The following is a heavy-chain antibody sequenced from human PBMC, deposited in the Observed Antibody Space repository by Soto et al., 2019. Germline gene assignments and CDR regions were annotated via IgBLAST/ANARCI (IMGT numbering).Heavy chain of an antibody. D-gene: IGHD4-17*01. V-gene: IGHV1-46*01. CDR3: ARDPLYGGNSYYSGMDV. CDR1: GYSFTNYY. Sequence: QVQLVQSGAEVEKPGASMTVSCKASGYSFTNYYVHWVRQAPGQGPEWMGLVNPSSDRTTYAQKFQGRVTMTSDTSTSTVYMELSSLRSEDTAVYYCARDPLYGGNSYYSGMDVWGQGTTVLVSS. CDR2: VNPSSDRT. J-gene: IGHJ6*02.